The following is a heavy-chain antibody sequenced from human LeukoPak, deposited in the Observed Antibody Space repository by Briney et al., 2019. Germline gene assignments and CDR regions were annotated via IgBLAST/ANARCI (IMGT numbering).Heavy chain of an antibody. D-gene: IGHD3-16*01. V-gene: IGHV3-66*02. CDR2: IYSGDNT. CDR1: GSTVSNNY. CDR3: AGRRVLDASFDY. J-gene: IGHJ4*02. Sequence: GRSLRLSCAASGSTVSNNYMSWVHQAPGKGLEWVSVIYSGDNTYYVESVKGRFTISRDNSKNTLFLQMNRLGAEDTAVYYCAGRRVLDASFDYWGQGTLVTVSS.